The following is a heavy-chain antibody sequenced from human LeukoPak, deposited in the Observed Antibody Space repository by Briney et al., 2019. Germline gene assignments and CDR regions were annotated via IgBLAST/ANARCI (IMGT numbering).Heavy chain of an antibody. V-gene: IGHV3-21*04. CDR2: ISSSSSYI. J-gene: IGHJ6*03. D-gene: IGHD6-6*01. CDR3: AKDGAARPEYYYYYMDV. Sequence: GGSLRLSCAASGFTFSSYSMNWVRQAPGKGLEWVSSISSSSSYIYYADSVKGRFTISRDNAKNSLYLQMNSLRAEDTALYYCAKDGAARPEYYYYYMDVWGKGTTVTVSS. CDR1: GFTFSSYS.